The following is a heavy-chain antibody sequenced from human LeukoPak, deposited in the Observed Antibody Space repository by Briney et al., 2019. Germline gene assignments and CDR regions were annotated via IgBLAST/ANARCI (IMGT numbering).Heavy chain of an antibody. CDR2: IYSGGST. J-gene: IGHJ3*02. D-gene: IGHD2-15*01. V-gene: IGHV3-53*01. Sequence: GGSLRLSCAASTFAVSSSFMTWVRQAPGKGLEWVSVIYSGGSTYYGDSVKGRFTISRDNSKNTLYLQMDSLRTEDTAVYYCTRYFRGGGGAFDIWGQGTMVIVSS. CDR3: TRYFRGGGGAFDI. CDR1: TFAVSSSF.